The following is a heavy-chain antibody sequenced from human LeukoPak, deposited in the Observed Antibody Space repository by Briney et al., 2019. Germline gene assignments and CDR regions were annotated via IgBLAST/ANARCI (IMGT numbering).Heavy chain of an antibody. CDR1: GFTFSGHW. Sequence: GGSLRLSCAAPGFTFSGHWMSWVRQAPGKGLEWVASINQGGSDKYYVDSVKGRFTISRDNANNLLYLQMNSLRGEDTAVYYCTRDRSRAEDDWGQGTLVTVSS. J-gene: IGHJ4*02. D-gene: IGHD1-14*01. CDR3: TRDRSRAEDD. CDR2: INQGGSDK. V-gene: IGHV3-7*01.